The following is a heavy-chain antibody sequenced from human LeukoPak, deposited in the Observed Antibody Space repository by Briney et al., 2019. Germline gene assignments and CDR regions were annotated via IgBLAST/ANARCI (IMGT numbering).Heavy chain of an antibody. CDR3: ARLRDCSSSSCYNN. CDR2: IHYSGSP. V-gene: IGHV4-34*01. D-gene: IGHD2-2*02. CDR1: GGSFSNNF. Sequence: SETLSLTCAAYGGSFSNNFWNWIRQTPGKGLEWIGSIHYSGSPYYNPSLESRVTISIDTSKNQFSLKLSSVTAADTAVYYCARLRDCSSSSCYNNWGQGTLVTVSS. J-gene: IGHJ4*02.